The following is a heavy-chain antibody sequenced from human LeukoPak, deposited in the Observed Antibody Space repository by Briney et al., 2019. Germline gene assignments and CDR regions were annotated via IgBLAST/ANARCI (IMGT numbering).Heavy chain of an antibody. Sequence: GESLKISCKGSGYSFTYYWIGWVRQMPGKGLEWMGIIYPGDSDTRYYPSFQGQVTISADKSISTAYLQWSSLKASDTAIYYCARPARGYYGSGSYVDYWGQGTLVTVSS. CDR3: ARPARGYYGSGSYVDY. J-gene: IGHJ4*02. CDR2: IYPGDSDT. D-gene: IGHD3-10*01. CDR1: GYSFTYYW. V-gene: IGHV5-51*01.